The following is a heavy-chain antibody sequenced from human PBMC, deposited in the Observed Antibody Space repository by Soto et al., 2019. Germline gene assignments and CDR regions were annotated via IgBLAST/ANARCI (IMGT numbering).Heavy chain of an antibody. J-gene: IGHJ6*02. V-gene: IGHV1-18*04. CDR1: GDTFTSYG. CDR2: ISAYNGNT. CDR3: ARDDPEVSPNGMDV. Sequence: EASVKVSCEASGDTFTSYGISWVRQAPGQGLEWMGWISAYNGNTNYAQKLQGRVTMTTDTSTNTAYMELRSLRSDDTAVYYCARDDPEVSPNGMDVWGQGTTVTVSS. D-gene: IGHD6-6*01.